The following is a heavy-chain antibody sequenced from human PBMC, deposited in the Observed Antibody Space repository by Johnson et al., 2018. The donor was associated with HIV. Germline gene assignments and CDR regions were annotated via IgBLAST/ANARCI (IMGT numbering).Heavy chain of an antibody. CDR2: IYSDGST. Sequence: VQLVESGGDLVKPGGSLRLSCAASGFTVSSNYISWVRQAPGRGLEWVSLIYSDGSTYYADSVKGRFTISRDDSKNTLYLQMSSLRAEDTAVCYGARGGGSSSWYQADAFDIWGQGTMVTVSS. J-gene: IGHJ3*02. CDR1: GFTVSSNY. D-gene: IGHD6-13*01. CDR3: ARGGGSSSWYQADAFDI. V-gene: IGHV3-66*02.